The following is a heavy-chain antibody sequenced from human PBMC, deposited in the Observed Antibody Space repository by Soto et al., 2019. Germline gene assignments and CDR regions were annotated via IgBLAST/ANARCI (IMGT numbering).Heavy chain of an antibody. D-gene: IGHD1-7*01. CDR2: ISSSGSFM. V-gene: IGHV3-21*01. CDR1: GFSFSSDS. J-gene: IGHJ5*01. CDR3: ARDPPTGTTLDWVDS. Sequence: AGGSLRLSCAASGFSFSSDSMAWVRQAPGKGLEWVSSISSSGSFMNYADSVKGRFTISRDNARNSLYLQMSGLKDEDTAVYYCARDPPTGTTLDWVDSWGQGTLVTVSS.